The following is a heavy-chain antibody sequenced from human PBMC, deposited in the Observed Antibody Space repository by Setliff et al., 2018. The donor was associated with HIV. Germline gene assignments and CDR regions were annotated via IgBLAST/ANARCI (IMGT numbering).Heavy chain of an antibody. Sequence: GGSLRLSCAASGFTLSSYWMSWVRQAPGKGLEWVANIKEDGSDKYYVDSVKGRFTISRDNSKNTLYLQMSSLRAEDTAVYYCAKDRLEWLAPDGFDIWGLGTMVTVSS. CDR1: GFTLSSYW. CDR3: AKDRLEWLAPDGFDI. D-gene: IGHD3-3*01. CDR2: IKEDGSDK. V-gene: IGHV3-7*01. J-gene: IGHJ3*02.